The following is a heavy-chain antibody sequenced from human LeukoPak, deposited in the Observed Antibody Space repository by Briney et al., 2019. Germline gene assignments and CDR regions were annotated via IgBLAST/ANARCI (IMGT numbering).Heavy chain of an antibody. Sequence: GGSLRLSCAASGFTFSSYSMNWVRQAPGKGLEWVAVISYDGSNKYYADSVKGRFTISRDNSKNTLYLQMNSLRAEDTAVYYCARGTQGEAAFDIWGQGTMVTVSS. J-gene: IGHJ3*02. CDR3: ARGTQGEAAFDI. CDR2: ISYDGSNK. CDR1: GFTFSSYS. V-gene: IGHV3-30*03. D-gene: IGHD3-10*01.